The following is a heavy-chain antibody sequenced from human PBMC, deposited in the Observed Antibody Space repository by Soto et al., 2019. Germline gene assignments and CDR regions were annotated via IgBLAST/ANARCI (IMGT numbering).Heavy chain of an antibody. CDR2: IYYSGST. CDR3: ARLGSSGYFQGDAFDI. D-gene: IGHD3-22*01. J-gene: IGHJ3*02. CDR1: GVSISSYY. V-gene: IGHV4-59*08. Sequence: PSDTLSLTCTVSGVSISSYYWRWIRQPPGKGLEWIGYIYYSGSTNYNPSLKSRVTISVDTSKNQFSLKLSSVTAADTAVYYCARLGSSGYFQGDAFDIWGQGTMVS.